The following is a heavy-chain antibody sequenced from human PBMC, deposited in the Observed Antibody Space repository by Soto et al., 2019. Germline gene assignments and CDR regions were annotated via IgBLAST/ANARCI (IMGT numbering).Heavy chain of an antibody. Sequence: QVQLVQSGAEEKKPGASVKVSCKASGYTFTSYVMHWVRQAPGQRLEWMGWINAGNGNTKYSQKIQGRVTITRDTSASTAYIKLCRLRSEVTAVYYGARGTVVSHFDYWGQGPLVTVPS. CDR3: ARGTVVSHFDY. D-gene: IGHD2-15*01. CDR1: GYTFTSYV. J-gene: IGHJ4*02. V-gene: IGHV1-3*05. CDR2: INAGNGNT.